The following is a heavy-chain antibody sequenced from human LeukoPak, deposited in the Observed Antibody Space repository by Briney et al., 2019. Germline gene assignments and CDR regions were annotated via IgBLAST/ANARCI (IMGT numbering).Heavy chain of an antibody. D-gene: IGHD5-18*01. V-gene: IGHV3-48*03. J-gene: IGHJ4*02. CDR1: GFTFSSYE. CDR3: ATQAGYLFDY. CDR2: ISSSGSTI. Sequence: GGSLRLSCAASGFTFSSYEMNWIRQAPGKGLEWVSYISSSGSTIYYADSVKGRFTISRDNAKNSLYLQMNSLRAEDTAVYYCATQAGYLFDYWGQGTLVTVSS.